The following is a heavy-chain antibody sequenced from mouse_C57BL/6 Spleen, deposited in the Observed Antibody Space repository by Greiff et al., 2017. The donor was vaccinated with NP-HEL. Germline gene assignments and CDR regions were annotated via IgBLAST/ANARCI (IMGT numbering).Heavy chain of an antibody. V-gene: IGHV5-4*03. CDR1: GFTFSSYA. J-gene: IGHJ3*01. CDR2: ISDGGSYT. D-gene: IGHD2-1*01. CDR3: ARGLYYGNYPFAY. Sequence: EVMLVESGGGLVKPGGSLKLSCAASGFTFSSYAMSWVRQTPEKRLEWVATISDGGSYTYYPDNVKGRFTISRDNAKNNLYLQMSHLKSEDTAMYYCARGLYYGNYPFAYWGQGTLVTVSA.